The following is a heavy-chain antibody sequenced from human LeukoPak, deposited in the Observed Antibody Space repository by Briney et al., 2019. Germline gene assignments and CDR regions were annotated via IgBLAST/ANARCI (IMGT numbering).Heavy chain of an antibody. V-gene: IGHV3-9*01. CDR3: ARDGSRGFDY. CDR2: ISWNSGSI. CDR1: GFTFDDYA. J-gene: IGHJ4*02. Sequence: GGSLRLSCAASGFTFDDYAMHWVRQAPGKGLEWVSGISWNSGSIGYADSVKGRFTISRDNAKNSLYLQMNSLRAEDTAVYYCARDGSRGFDYWGQGTLVTVSS. D-gene: IGHD1-26*01.